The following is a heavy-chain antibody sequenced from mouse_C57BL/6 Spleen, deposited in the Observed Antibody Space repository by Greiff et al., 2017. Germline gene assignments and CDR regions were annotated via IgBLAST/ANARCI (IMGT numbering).Heavy chain of an antibody. J-gene: IGHJ3*01. V-gene: IGHV1-61*01. CDR2: IYPSDSET. CDR3: ASGDVLWSYGAWFAY. D-gene: IGHD1-1*02. Sequence: QVQLQQPGAELVRPGSSVKLSCKASGYTFTSYWMDWVKQRPGQGLEWIGNIYPSDSETHYNQKFKDKATLTVDKSSSTAYMQLSSLTSEDSAVYYCASGDVLWSYGAWFAYWGQGTLVTVSA. CDR1: GYTFTSYW.